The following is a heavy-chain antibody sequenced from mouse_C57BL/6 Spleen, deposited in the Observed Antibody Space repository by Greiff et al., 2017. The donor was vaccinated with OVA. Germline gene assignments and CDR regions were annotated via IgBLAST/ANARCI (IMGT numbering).Heavy chain of an antibody. CDR3: ARQGGYYYFDY. D-gene: IGHD2-3*01. Sequence: DVQLVESGGGLVKPGGSLKLSCAASGFTFSDYGMHWVRQAPEKGLEWVAYISSGSSTIYYADTVKGRFTISRDNAKNTLFLQMTSLRSEDTAMYYCARQGGYYYFDYWGQGTTLTVSS. CDR2: ISSGSSTI. J-gene: IGHJ2*01. CDR1: GFTFSDYG. V-gene: IGHV5-17*01.